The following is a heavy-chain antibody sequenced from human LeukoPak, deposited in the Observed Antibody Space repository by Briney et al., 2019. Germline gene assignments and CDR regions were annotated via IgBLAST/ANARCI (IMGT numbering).Heavy chain of an antibody. Sequence: SETLSLTCTVSGGSIRSSSYYWGWIRQPPGKGLEWIGSISYSGSTYYNPSLKSRVTISLDTSKSQFSLKLNSVTAADTAMYYCARQFAPMALYHFDYWGRGSLVTVSS. D-gene: IGHD3-10*01. CDR3: ARQFAPMALYHFDY. J-gene: IGHJ4*02. V-gene: IGHV4-39*07. CDR1: GGSIRSSSYY. CDR2: ISYSGST.